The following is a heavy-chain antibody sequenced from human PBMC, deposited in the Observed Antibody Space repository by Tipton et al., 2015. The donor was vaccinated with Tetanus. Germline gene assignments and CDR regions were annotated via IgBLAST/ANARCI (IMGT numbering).Heavy chain of an antibody. D-gene: IGHD4-11*01. Sequence: TLSLTCSVSGGSIKIENYYWSWIRLSPGKGLEWIGYIYYSGTSYYNPSLRSRLSISVDTSKNHFSLNLRSVTAADTAVYYCVRTASTVTTRYFDYWGQGALVTVSS. CDR2: IYYSGTS. J-gene: IGHJ4*02. CDR3: VRTASTVTTRYFDY. V-gene: IGHV4-30-4*01. CDR1: GGSIKIENYY.